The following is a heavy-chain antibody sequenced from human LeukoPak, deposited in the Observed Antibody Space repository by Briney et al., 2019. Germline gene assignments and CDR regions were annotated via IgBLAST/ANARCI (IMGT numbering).Heavy chain of an antibody. CDR3: AREYLGGYLIY. Sequence: LSQTLSLTCATSGDSVSSNTAAWTWIRQSPSRGLEWLGRTYYRSKWYNDYEVSVKSRITINPDTSKNQFSLQLNSVTPEDTAVYYCAREYLGGYLIYWGQGTLVTVSS. V-gene: IGHV6-1*01. J-gene: IGHJ4*02. D-gene: IGHD3-16*02. CDR1: GDSVSSNTAA. CDR2: TYYRSKWYN.